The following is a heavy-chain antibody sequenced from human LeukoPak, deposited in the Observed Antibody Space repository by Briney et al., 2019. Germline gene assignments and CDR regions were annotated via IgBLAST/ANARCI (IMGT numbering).Heavy chain of an antibody. J-gene: IGHJ4*02. CDR3: AKSRGYSYGSPGPFDY. CDR2: ISGSGGST. V-gene: IGHV3-23*01. Sequence: PGGSLRLSCAASGFTFSSYAMSWVRQAPGKGLEWVSAISGSGGSTYYADSVKGRFTISRDNSKNTLYLRMNSLRAKDTAVYYCAKSRGYSYGSPGPFDYWGQGTLVTVSS. D-gene: IGHD5-18*01. CDR1: GFTFSSYA.